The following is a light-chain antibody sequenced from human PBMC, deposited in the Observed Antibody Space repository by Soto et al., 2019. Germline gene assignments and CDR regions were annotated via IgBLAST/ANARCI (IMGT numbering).Light chain of an antibody. Sequence: QLVLTQPPSASASLGASVKLTCTLSSGHNSYAIAWHQQQPEKGPRYLMKLNSDGSHSKGDGIPDRFSGSSSGAERYLTISSLQSEDEADYYCQTWSTEIRVFGGGTKLTV. CDR2: LNSDGSH. V-gene: IGLV4-69*01. J-gene: IGLJ3*02. CDR1: SGHNSYA. CDR3: QTWSTEIRV.